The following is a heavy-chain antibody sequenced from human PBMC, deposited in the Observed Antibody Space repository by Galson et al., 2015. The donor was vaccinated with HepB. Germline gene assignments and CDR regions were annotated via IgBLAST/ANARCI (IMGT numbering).Heavy chain of an antibody. J-gene: IGHJ4*02. CDR2: IGYDGSKK. Sequence: LRLSCAASGFTFSNYDMHWVRQAPGKGLEWVAVIGYDGSKKYYADSVKGRFTISRDNSKNTLYLQMNTLRAEDTAVYYCARVGIGGSYCADYWGQGTLVIVSS. CDR1: GFTFSNYD. D-gene: IGHD1-26*01. CDR3: ARVGIGGSYCADY. V-gene: IGHV3-33*01.